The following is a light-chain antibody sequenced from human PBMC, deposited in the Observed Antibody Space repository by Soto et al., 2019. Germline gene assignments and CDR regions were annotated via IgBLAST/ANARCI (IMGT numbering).Light chain of an antibody. Sequence: EWTQSLAVVSVSTGDRATLSCRASQSVSTYLAWYQQKPGQAPRLLIYDASNRATGIPARFSGSGSGTDFTLTISSLEPEDFAVYYCQHRRKLQITSGQGTRLE. J-gene: IGKJ5*01. CDR3: QHRRKLQIT. CDR2: DAS. V-gene: IGKV3-11*01. CDR1: QSVSTY.